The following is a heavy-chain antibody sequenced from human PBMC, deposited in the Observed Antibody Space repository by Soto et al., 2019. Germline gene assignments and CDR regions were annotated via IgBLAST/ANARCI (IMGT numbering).Heavy chain of an antibody. CDR3: ARAQTIFGIITVFDY. V-gene: IGHV4-31*03. D-gene: IGHD3-3*01. J-gene: IGHJ4*02. CDR2: IYYSGST. CDR1: GGSINSDGYY. Sequence: SESLSLTCTVSGGSINSDGYYWSWIRQHPGKGLEWIGYIYYSGSTYYNPSLKSRVTISIDTSKNQFSLKLSSVTAADAAVYYCARAQTIFGIITVFDYWGQRTLVTVSS.